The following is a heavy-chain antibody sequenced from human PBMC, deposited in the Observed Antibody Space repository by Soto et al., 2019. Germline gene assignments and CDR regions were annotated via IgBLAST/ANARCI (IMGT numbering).Heavy chain of an antibody. CDR2: IWYSGTS. Sequence: SETLSLTCAVSGASIISYYWNWILQAPGKGLEWIGNIWYSGTSNYNPSLKSRITMSLDTSKNLFSLMLTSVTAADTAVYYCARAGTGGFCCCDVARPYWFSPWGQGTPVIGSS. CDR3: ARAGTGGFCCCDVARPYWFSP. CDR1: GASIISYY. V-gene: IGHV4-59*01. D-gene: IGHD3-10*01. J-gene: IGHJ5*01.